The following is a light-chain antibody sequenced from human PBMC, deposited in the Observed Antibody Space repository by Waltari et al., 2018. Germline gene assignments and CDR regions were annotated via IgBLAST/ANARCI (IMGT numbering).Light chain of an antibody. CDR1: SSNLGAGSH. Sequence: QSVLAQPPSVSGAPGQRVTISCSGSSSNLGAGSHVHRYQNRPGTAPKLLIYGNSNRPSGVPDRFSGSKSGTSASLAITGLQAEDEADYYCQSYDSSLSGSVFGGGTKLTVL. V-gene: IGLV1-40*01. CDR3: QSYDSSLSGSV. CDR2: GNS. J-gene: IGLJ3*02.